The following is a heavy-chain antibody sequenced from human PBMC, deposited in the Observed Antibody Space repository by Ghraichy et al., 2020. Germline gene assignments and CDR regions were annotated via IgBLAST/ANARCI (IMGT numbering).Heavy chain of an antibody. J-gene: IGHJ4*02. V-gene: IGHV3-20*01. CDR3: ARVSCISTSCPVD. D-gene: IGHD2-2*01. CDR2: INWNGGST. CDR1: GFTFDDYG. Sequence: GGSLRLSCAASGFTFDDYGMSWVRQAPGKGLEWVSGINWNGGSTGYADSVKGRFTISRDNAKNSLYLQMNSLRAENTALYHCARVSCISTSCPVDWGQGTLVTFSS.